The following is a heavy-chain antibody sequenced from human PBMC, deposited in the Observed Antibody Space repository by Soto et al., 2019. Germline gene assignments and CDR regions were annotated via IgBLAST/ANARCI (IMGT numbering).Heavy chain of an antibody. J-gene: IGHJ4*02. CDR2: IYYSGST. Sequence: SETLSLTCTVSGGSISSYYWSWIRRPPGKGLEWIGYIYYSGSTNYNPSLKSRVTISVDTSKNQFSLKLSSVTAADTAVYYCASDPPSSSVTIGYWGQGTLVTVSS. CDR1: GGSISSYY. CDR3: ASDPPSSSVTIGY. D-gene: IGHD4-17*01. V-gene: IGHV4-59*08.